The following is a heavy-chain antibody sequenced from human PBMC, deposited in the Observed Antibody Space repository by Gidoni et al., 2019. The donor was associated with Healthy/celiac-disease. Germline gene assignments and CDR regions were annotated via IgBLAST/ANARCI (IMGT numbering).Heavy chain of an antibody. CDR3: ASLSGPDYGDYEPNDY. D-gene: IGHD4-17*01. V-gene: IGHV3-9*01. J-gene: IGHJ4*02. CDR2: ISWNSGSI. Sequence: EVQLVKSGGGLVQPGRSLRLSCAASGFTFDAYAMHWVRQAPGKGLEWVSGISWNSGSIGYADSVKGRFTIARDNAKNSLYLQMNSLRAEDTALYYCASLSGPDYGDYEPNDYWGQGTLVTVSS. CDR1: GFTFDAYA.